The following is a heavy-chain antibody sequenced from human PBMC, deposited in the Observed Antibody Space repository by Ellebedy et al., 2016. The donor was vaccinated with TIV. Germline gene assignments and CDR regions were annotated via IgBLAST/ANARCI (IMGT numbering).Heavy chain of an antibody. CDR2: ISSSSSYI. V-gene: IGHV3-21*01. D-gene: IGHD2-15*01. CDR1: GFTFSSYS. CDR3: ASFVGYCSGGSCYIY. J-gene: IGHJ4*02. Sequence: PGGSLRLSCAASGFTFSSYSMNWVRQAPGKGLEWVSSISSSSSYIYYADSVKGRFTISRDNAKNSLYLQMKSLRAEDTAVYYCASFVGYCSGGSCYIYWGQGTLVTVSS.